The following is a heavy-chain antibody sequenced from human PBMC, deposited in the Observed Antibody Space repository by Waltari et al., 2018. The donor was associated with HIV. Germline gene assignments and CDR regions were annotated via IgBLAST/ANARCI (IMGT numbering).Heavy chain of an antibody. Sequence: QVQLVESGGGVVQPGRSLRLSCAASGFTFSSYGRHWVRQAPGDGLEWVAVIWYDGSNKYYADSVKGRFTISRDNSKNTLYLQMNSLRAEDTAVYYCARENGFRSRDAFDIWGQGTMVTVSS. CDR3: ARENGFRSRDAFDI. J-gene: IGHJ3*02. D-gene: IGHD2-8*01. CDR2: IWYDGSNK. CDR1: GFTFSSYG. V-gene: IGHV3-33*01.